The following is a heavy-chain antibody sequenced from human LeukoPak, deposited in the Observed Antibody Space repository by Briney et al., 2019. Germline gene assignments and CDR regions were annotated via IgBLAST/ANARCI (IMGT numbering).Heavy chain of an antibody. D-gene: IGHD6-13*01. CDR2: INPNSGGT. CDR1: GYTFTGYY. J-gene: IGHJ6*03. Sequence: ASVKVSCKASGYTFTGYYMHWVRQAPGQGLEWMGRINPNSGGTNYAQKFQGRVTMTRDTSISTAYMELSRLRSYDTAVYYCARAYSSSPKAAGYYMDVWGKGTTVTVSS. V-gene: IGHV1-2*06. CDR3: ARAYSSSPKAAGYYMDV.